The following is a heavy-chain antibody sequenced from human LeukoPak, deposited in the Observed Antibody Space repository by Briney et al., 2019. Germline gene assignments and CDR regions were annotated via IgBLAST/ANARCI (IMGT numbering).Heavy chain of an antibody. J-gene: IGHJ4*02. Sequence: ASVKVSCKASGGTFSSYAISWVRQAPGQGLEWMGWISAYNGNTNYAQKFQGRVTMTTNTSTSTAYMELRSLRSDDTAVYYCARDYYRSGSDIDYWGQGTLVTVSS. V-gene: IGHV1-18*01. CDR2: ISAYNGNT. CDR3: ARDYYRSGSDIDY. D-gene: IGHD3-10*01. CDR1: GGTFSSYA.